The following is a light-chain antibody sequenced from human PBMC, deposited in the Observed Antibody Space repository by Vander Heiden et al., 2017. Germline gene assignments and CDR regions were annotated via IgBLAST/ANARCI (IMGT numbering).Light chain of an antibody. Sequence: IQMTYSPSSLSASAGDRVTVTCRASQGIRRYLGWYQQRPGKAPKLLIYSASNLQSGVPSRFSGSGSGSVFTLTISSLQPEDVATYYCLQDYEYPRTFGQGTEVEIK. CDR1: QGIRRY. J-gene: IGKJ1*01. CDR2: SAS. V-gene: IGKV1-6*02. CDR3: LQDYEYPRT.